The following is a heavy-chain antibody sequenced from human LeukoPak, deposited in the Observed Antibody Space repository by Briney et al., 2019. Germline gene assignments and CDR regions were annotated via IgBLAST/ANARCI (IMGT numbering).Heavy chain of an antibody. CDR3: ARGRYYMDV. J-gene: IGHJ6*03. V-gene: IGHV3-48*01. CDR2: ISSSSSTI. CDR1: GLTFSSYS. Sequence: GGSLRLSCAASGLTFSSYSMNWVRQAPGKGLEWVSYISSSSSTIYYADSVRGRFTISRDNAKNSLYLQMNCLRAEDTAVYYCARGRYYMDVWGKGTTVTVSS.